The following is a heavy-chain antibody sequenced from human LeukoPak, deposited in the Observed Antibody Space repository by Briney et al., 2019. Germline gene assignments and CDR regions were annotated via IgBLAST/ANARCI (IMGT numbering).Heavy chain of an antibody. D-gene: IGHD2-21*02. CDR3: AREEREYCGGDCNNAFDI. Sequence: SVRFSCKASGGTFSSYAISWVRQAPGQGLEWMGGIIPIFGTANYAQKFQGRVTITADESTSTAYMELSSLRSEDTAVYYCAREEREYCGGDCNNAFDIWGHGTMVTVSS. CDR1: GGTFSSYA. J-gene: IGHJ3*02. CDR2: IIPIFGTA. V-gene: IGHV1-69*01.